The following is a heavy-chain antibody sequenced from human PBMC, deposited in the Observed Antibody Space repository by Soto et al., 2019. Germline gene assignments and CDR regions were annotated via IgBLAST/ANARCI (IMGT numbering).Heavy chain of an antibody. D-gene: IGHD6-19*01. J-gene: IGHJ4*02. CDR3: AKGGRQWLVTSDFNY. Sequence: GGSLRLSCAASGFTFSDYAMHWVRQAPGKGLERMTVVSHDGRNTQYADNVKGRFTISRDSSKNSVSLEMTSLRAEDTAVYYCAKGGRQWLVTSDFNYWGQGA. V-gene: IGHV3-30*18. CDR1: GFTFSDYA. CDR2: VSHDGRNT.